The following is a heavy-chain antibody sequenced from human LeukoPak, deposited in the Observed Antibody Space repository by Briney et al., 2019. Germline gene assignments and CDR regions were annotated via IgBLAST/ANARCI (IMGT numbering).Heavy chain of an antibody. V-gene: IGHV4-31*03. J-gene: IGHJ5*02. Sequence: SETLSLTCTVSGGSIYRNGYYWTWIRQHQGKGLEWIGYIYYSGSTYYNPSLKSRISMSEDTSKNQFFLHLSSVTAADTAVYYCASAAGNWFDPWGPGTLVTVSS. CDR1: GGSIYRNGYY. CDR3: ASAAGNWFDP. CDR2: IYYSGST. D-gene: IGHD3-10*01.